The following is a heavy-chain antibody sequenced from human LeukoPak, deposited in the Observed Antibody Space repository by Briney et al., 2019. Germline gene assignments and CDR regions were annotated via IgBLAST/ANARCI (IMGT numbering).Heavy chain of an antibody. J-gene: IGHJ4*02. D-gene: IGHD2-2*02. CDR1: GFTFSSYG. CDR2: ISYDGSNK. V-gene: IGHV3-30*03. Sequence: PGGSLRLSCAASGFTFSSYGMHWVRQAPGKGLEWVAVISYDGSNKYYADSVKGRFTISRDNSKNSLYLQMNSLRAEDTAVYYCAREEGYCSSTSCYTDRWWVFDYWGQGTLVTVSS. CDR3: AREEGYCSSTSCYTDRWWVFDY.